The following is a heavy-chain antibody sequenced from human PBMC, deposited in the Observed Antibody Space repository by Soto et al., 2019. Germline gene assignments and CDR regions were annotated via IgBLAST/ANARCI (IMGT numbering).Heavy chain of an antibody. J-gene: IGHJ6*02. CDR3: AKEVWSGPMDV. CDR2: ISYDGSKK. V-gene: IGHV3-30*18. D-gene: IGHD3-3*01. CDR1: GFTFSSDG. Sequence: QVQLVESGGGVVQPGRSLRLSCAASGFTFSSDGMHWVRQAPGTGLEWVAVISYDGSKKYYADCVKGRFTLSRDNSKNTVYLQMNSLSAEDTAVYYCAKEVWSGPMDVWGQGTTVTVSS.